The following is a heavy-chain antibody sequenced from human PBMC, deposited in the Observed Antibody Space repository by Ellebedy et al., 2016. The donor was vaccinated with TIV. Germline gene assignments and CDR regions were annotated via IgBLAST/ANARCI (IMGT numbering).Heavy chain of an antibody. CDR3: AKGSSGQPENYGMDV. CDR2: ISGSGGST. CDR1: GFTFSSYA. D-gene: IGHD1-26*01. J-gene: IGHJ6*02. Sequence: GESLKISXAASGFTFSSYAMSWVRQAPGKGLEWVSAISGSGGSTYYADSEKGRFTISRDNSKNTLYLQMNSLRAEDAAVYYCAKGSSGQPENYGMDVWGQGTTVTVSS. V-gene: IGHV3-23*01.